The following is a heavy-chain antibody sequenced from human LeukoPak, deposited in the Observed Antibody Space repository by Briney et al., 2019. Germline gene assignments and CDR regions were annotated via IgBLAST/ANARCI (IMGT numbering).Heavy chain of an antibody. J-gene: IGHJ3*02. D-gene: IGHD3-10*01. CDR1: GGSISSYY. Sequence: SETLSLTCTVSGGSISSYYWSWIRQPPGKGLEWIGSIYYSGSTYYNPSLKSRVTISVDTSKNQFSLKLSSVTAADTAVYYCARGAHYYGSGSYYAFDIWGQGTMVTVSS. CDR2: IYYSGST. CDR3: ARGAHYYGSGSYYAFDI. V-gene: IGHV4-39*01.